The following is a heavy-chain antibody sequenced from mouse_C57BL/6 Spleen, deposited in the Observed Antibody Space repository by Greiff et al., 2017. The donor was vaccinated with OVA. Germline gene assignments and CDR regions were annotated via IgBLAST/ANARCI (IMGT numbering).Heavy chain of an antibody. J-gene: IGHJ2*01. Sequence: VQLQQSGPELVKPGASVKISCKASGYTFTDYYMNWVKQSHGKSLEWIGDINPNNGGTSYNQKFKGKATLTVDKSSSTAYMELRSLTSEDSAVYYCAREGGYPFDYWGQGTTLTVSS. CDR2: INPNNGGT. CDR3: AREGGYPFDY. CDR1: GYTFTDYY. V-gene: IGHV1-26*01. D-gene: IGHD3-2*02.